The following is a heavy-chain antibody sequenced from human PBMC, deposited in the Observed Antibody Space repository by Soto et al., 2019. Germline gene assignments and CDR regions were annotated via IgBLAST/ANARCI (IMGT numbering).Heavy chain of an antibody. J-gene: IGHJ6*02. V-gene: IGHV1-69*13. Sequence: ASVKVSCKASGGTFSSHAISWVRQAPGRGLEWMGGIIPIFGTTNYAQDFRARVTITADESTSTAYMELSSLTSEDTAVYYCGSVGYCSSTNCLFYYYHYGMDVWGQGTTVTVSS. CDR2: IIPIFGTT. CDR1: GGTFSSHA. CDR3: GSVGYCSSTNCLFYYYHYGMDV. D-gene: IGHD2-2*03.